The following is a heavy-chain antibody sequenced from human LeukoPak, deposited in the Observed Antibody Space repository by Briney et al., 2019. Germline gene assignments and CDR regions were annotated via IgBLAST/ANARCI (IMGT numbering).Heavy chain of an antibody. V-gene: IGHV4-34*01. J-gene: IGHJ4*02. CDR1: GGSFSGYY. D-gene: IGHD2-21*02. CDR3: ARGRRVTHFDY. CDR2: IYHSGST. Sequence: WETLSLTCAVYGGSFSGYYWSWIRQPPGKGLGWIGEIYHSGSTNYNPSLKSRVTISVDTSKNQFSLKLSSVTAADTAVYYCARGRRVTHFDYWGQGTLVTVSS.